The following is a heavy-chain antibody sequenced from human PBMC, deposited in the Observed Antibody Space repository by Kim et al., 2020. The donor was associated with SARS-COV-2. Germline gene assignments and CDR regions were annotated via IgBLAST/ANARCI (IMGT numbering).Heavy chain of an antibody. CDR2: IIPILGIA. V-gene: IGHV1-69*04. Sequence: SVKVSCKASGGTFSSYAISWVRQAPGQGLEWMGRIIPILGIANYAQKFQGRVTITADKSTSTAYMELSSLRSEDTAVYYCARERVGDGDYGGYFDYWGQGTLVTVSS. CDR1: GGTFSSYA. CDR3: ARERVGDGDYGGYFDY. J-gene: IGHJ4*02. D-gene: IGHD4-17*01.